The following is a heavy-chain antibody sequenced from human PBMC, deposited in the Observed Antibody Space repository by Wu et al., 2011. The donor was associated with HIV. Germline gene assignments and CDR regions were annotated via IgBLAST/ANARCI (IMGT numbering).Heavy chain of an antibody. V-gene: IGHV1-2*02. Sequence: QVQLVQSGAEVKKPGASVKVSCKASGYTFTGYYMHWVRQAPGQGLEWMGWINPNSGGTNYAQKFQGRVTMTRDTSTNTVYMELSSLRSEDTAVYYCARGRYSNYLEYNWFDPWGQGTLGHRLL. J-gene: IGHJ5*02. CDR3: ARGRYSNYLEYNWFDP. CDR1: GYTFTGYY. CDR2: INPNSGGT. D-gene: IGHD4-11*01.